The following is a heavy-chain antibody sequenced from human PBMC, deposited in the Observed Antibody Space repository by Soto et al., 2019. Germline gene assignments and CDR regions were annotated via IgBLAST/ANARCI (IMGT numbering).Heavy chain of an antibody. D-gene: IGHD5-12*01. CDR1: GFTFSSYA. CDR2: ISGSGGST. CDR3: ATALKGGSRDGYNSRYFDY. V-gene: IGHV3-23*01. Sequence: EVQLLESVGGLVQPGGSLRLSCAASGFTFSSYAMSWVRQAPGKGLEWVSAISGSGGSTYYADSVKGRFTISRDNSKNTLYLQMNSLRSEDTAVYYCATALKGGSRDGYNSRYFDYWGQGTLVTVSS. J-gene: IGHJ4*02.